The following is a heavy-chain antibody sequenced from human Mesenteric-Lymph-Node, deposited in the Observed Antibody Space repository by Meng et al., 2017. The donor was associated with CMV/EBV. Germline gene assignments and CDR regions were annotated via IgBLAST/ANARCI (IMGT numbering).Heavy chain of an antibody. CDR1: GYSISSDYY. CDR3: ARDFNWNDVFRAFDI. V-gene: IGHV4-38-2*02. Sequence: SETLSLTCTVSGYSISSDYYWGWIRQPPGKGLEWIGNIYHSGSTYYNPSLKSRVTISVDTSKNQFSLKLSSVTAADTAVYYCARDFNWNDVFRAFDIWGQGTMVTVSS. D-gene: IGHD1-20*01. J-gene: IGHJ3*02. CDR2: IYHSGST.